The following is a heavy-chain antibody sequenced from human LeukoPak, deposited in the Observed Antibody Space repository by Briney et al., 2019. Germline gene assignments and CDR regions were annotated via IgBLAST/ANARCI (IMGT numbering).Heavy chain of an antibody. D-gene: IGHD3-3*01. CDR2: INPNSGGT. V-gene: IGHV1-2*02. CDR3: ARAPHRSNFWSGYYLGSWFDP. J-gene: IGHJ5*02. CDR1: GYTFTGYY. Sequence: WASVKVSCKASGYTFTGYYMHWVRQAPGQGLEWMGWINPNSGGTNCAQKFQGRVTMTRDTSISTAYMELSRLRSDDTAVYYCARAPHRSNFWSGYYLGSWFDPWGQGTLVTVSS.